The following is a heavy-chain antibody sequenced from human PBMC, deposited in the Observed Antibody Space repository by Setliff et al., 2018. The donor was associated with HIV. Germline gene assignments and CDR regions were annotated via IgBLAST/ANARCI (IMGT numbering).Heavy chain of an antibody. CDR2: ISYDGSNK. CDR3: AKGGGSGSYYKSPDIDY. D-gene: IGHD3-10*01. CDR1: GFTFSNAW. J-gene: IGHJ4*02. V-gene: IGHV3-30*18. Sequence: PGGSLRLSCAASGFTFSNAWMSWVRQAPGKGLEWVAVISYDGSNKYYADSVKGRFTISRDNSKNTLYLQMNSLRAEDTAVYYCAKGGGSGSYYKSPDIDYWGQGTLVTVSS.